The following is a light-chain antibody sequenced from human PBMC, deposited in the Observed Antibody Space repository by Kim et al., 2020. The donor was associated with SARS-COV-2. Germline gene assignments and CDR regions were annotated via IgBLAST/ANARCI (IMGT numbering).Light chain of an antibody. CDR1: SLRSYY. CDR2: GKN. V-gene: IGLV3-19*01. CDR3: NSRDTNDIVL. J-gene: IGLJ2*01. Sequence: SSELTQDPAVYVALGQTVRITCQGDSLRSYYATWYQQKPGQAPILLIYGKNNRPSGIPDRYSGSSSGNTASLTITGTQAGDEADYYCNSRDTNDIVLFGG.